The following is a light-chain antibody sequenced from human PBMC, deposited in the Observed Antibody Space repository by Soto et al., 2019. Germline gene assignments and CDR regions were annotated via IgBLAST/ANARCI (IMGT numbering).Light chain of an antibody. CDR3: QQRDSWPHA. V-gene: IGKV3-11*01. Sequence: EIVLTQSPATLSLSPGERATLSCRASQSVNIYLVWYQQTPGQAPRLLIHDASDRAPGIPARFSGSGSGTDFTLTISNLEPEDSAVYYCQQRDSWPHAFGQGTKLEIK. J-gene: IGKJ2*01. CDR2: DAS. CDR1: QSVNIY.